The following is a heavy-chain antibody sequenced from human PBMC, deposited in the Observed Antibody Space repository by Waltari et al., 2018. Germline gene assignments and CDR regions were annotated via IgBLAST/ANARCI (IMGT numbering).Heavy chain of an antibody. CDR1: GFTVSSNY. CDR2: IYSGGST. CDR3: ARASEEEMATIVTDY. Sequence: EVQLVESGGGLIQPGGSLRLSCAASGFTVSSNYMSCVRQAPGKGLEWVSVIYSGGSTYDADSVKGRFTISRDNSKNTLYLQMNSLRAEDTAVYYCARASEEEMATIVTDYWGQGTLVIVSS. J-gene: IGHJ4*02. D-gene: IGHD5-12*01. V-gene: IGHV3-53*01.